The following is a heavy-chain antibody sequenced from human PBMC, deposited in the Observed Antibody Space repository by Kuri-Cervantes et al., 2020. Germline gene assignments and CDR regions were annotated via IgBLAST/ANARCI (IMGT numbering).Heavy chain of an antibody. CDR3: AGSGVVVVPAAPRYWYFDL. V-gene: IGHV3-53*01. CDR1: GFTVSSNY. Sequence: GGSLRLSCAASGFTVSSNYMCWVRQAPGKGLEWVSVIYSGGSTYYADSVKGRFTISRDNAKNSLYLQMNSLRAEDTAVYYCAGSGVVVVPAAPRYWYFDLWGRGTLVTVSS. CDR2: IYSGGST. D-gene: IGHD2-2*01. J-gene: IGHJ2*01.